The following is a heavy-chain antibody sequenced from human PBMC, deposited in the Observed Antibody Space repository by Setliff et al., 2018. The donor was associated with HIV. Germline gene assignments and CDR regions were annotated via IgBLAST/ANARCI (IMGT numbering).Heavy chain of an antibody. Sequence: SETLSLTCTVSPVSLTSHCWSWIRQPPGKGLEWIGYAYYSGNTNYNPSLKSRVTISIDTSKNQFSLKLTSVTAADTAVYYCGIEGDDYNEYWGQGTLVTVS. CDR3: GIEGDDYNEY. V-gene: IGHV4-59*11. CDR1: PVSLTSHC. D-gene: IGHD3-16*01. J-gene: IGHJ4*02. CDR2: AYYSGNT.